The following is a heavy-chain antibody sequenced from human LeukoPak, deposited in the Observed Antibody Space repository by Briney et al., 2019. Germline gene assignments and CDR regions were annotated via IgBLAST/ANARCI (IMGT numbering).Heavy chain of an antibody. V-gene: IGHV1-18*01. J-gene: IGHJ5*02. CDR2: SSAYNGNT. D-gene: IGHD4-17*01. CDR1: GYTYTSYG. Sequence: ASVTVSCTASGYTYTSYGSSGVRPAPAQGLAWMGWSSAYNGNTNYAQKLQGRVTITTDTSTCTAYMELRSLRSDDTAVYYCARDFDGDYDQYNWFDPWGQGTLVTVSS. CDR3: ARDFDGDYDQYNWFDP.